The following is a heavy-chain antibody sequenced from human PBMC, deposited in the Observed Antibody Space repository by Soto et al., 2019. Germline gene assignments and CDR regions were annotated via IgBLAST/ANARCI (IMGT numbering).Heavy chain of an antibody. D-gene: IGHD2-15*01. J-gene: IGHJ6*02. Sequence: GGSLRLSCAASGFTFSSYGMHWVRQAPGKGLEWVAVISYDGSNKYYADSVKGRFTISRDNSKNTLYLQMNSLRAEDTAVYYCAKLRMDYGMDVWGQGTLVTVSS. V-gene: IGHV3-30*18. CDR3: AKLRMDYGMDV. CDR2: ISYDGSNK. CDR1: GFTFSSYG.